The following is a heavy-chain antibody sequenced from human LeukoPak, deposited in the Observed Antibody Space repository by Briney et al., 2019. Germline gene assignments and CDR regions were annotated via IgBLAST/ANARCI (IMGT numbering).Heavy chain of an antibody. CDR3: AKEPCGSSSCRFDY. Sequence: GGSLRLSCAASGFTFSSYAMNWVRQAPGEGLEWVSAISGSGSSTYYADSVKGRFTISRDNSKNTLYLQMNSLRVEDTAVYYCAKEPCGSSSCRFDYWGQGTLVTVSS. V-gene: IGHV3-23*01. D-gene: IGHD2-2*01. CDR2: ISGSGSST. CDR1: GFTFSSYA. J-gene: IGHJ4*02.